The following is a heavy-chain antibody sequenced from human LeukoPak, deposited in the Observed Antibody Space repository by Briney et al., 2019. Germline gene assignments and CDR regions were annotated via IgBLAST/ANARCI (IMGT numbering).Heavy chain of an antibody. CDR1: GYSISSGYY. J-gene: IGHJ3*02. Sequence: PSETLSLTCTVSGYSISSGYYWGWIRQPPGKGLEWIGSIYHTGSTYYNPSLKRRVTISVDTSKSQFSLKLSSVTAADTAVYYCAKGGLRWYNDEVFDIWGQGTMVTVSS. CDR2: IYHTGST. CDR3: AKGGLRWYNDEVFDI. V-gene: IGHV4-38-2*02. D-gene: IGHD4-23*01.